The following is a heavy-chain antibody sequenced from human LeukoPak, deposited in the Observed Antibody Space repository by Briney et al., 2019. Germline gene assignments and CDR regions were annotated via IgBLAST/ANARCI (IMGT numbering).Heavy chain of an antibody. Sequence: PGGSLRLSCAASGFTFSSYGMHWVRQAPGKGLEWVAVISYDGSNKYYADSVKGRFTISRDNSKSTLYLQVNSLRAEDTAVYYCAKGHYYDSSGLCDYWGQGTLVTVSS. J-gene: IGHJ4*02. CDR1: GFTFSSYG. D-gene: IGHD3-22*01. CDR3: AKGHYYDSSGLCDY. CDR2: ISYDGSNK. V-gene: IGHV3-30*18.